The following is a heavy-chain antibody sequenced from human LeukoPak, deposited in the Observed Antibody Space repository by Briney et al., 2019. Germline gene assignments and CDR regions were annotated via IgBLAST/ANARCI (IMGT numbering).Heavy chain of an antibody. Sequence: PGGSLRLSCAASRFTFSGYYMSWIRQAPGKGLEWVSYISSSGSTIYCADSVKGRFTISRDNAKNSLHLQVNSLRAEDTAVYYCGNYRSRKNYYLDYWGQGTPVTVSS. CDR1: RFTFSGYY. D-gene: IGHD1-14*01. CDR3: GNYRSRKNYYLDY. CDR2: ISSSGSTI. V-gene: IGHV3-11*01. J-gene: IGHJ4*01.